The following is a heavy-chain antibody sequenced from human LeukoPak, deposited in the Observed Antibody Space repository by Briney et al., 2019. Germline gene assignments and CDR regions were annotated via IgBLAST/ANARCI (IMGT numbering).Heavy chain of an antibody. CDR3: ARDPGYDSSGYPGGAFDI. V-gene: IGHV1-69*13. CDR2: IIPIFGTA. D-gene: IGHD3-22*01. J-gene: IGHJ3*02. CDR1: GGTFSSYA. Sequence: SVKVSCKASGGTFSSYAISWVRQAPGQGLEWMGGIIPIFGTANYAQKFQGRVTITADESTSTAYMELSSLRSEDTAVYYCARDPGYDSSGYPGGAFDIWGQGTMVTVSS.